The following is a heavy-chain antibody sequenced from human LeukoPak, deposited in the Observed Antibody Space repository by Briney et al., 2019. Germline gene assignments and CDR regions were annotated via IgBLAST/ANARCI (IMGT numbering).Heavy chain of an antibody. CDR3: ATYSTSWYRRDYYYYYMDV. J-gene: IGHJ6*03. CDR2: FDSQDGKT. V-gene: IGHV1-24*01. Sequence: ASVKVSCKVSGYSLTDLPMHWVRQDPGKGLEWMGGFDSQDGKTSYAQKFQGRVTMTEDTSTDTAYMELSSLTSEDTALYYCATYSTSWYRRDYYYYYMDVWGKGTTVTVSS. D-gene: IGHD6-13*01. CDR1: GYSLTDLP.